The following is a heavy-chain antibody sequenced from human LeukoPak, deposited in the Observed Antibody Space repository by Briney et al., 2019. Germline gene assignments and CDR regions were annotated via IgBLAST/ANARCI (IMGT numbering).Heavy chain of an antibody. Sequence: SETLSLTCTVSGGSISNYYWSWIRQPPGKGLEWIGYIYYSGSTNYSPSLKSRVTISVDTSKNQFSVKLTSVTAADTAVYYCARDSRGYSGYDLDYWGQGTLVTVSS. D-gene: IGHD5-12*01. J-gene: IGHJ4*02. CDR2: IYYSGST. CDR1: GGSISNYY. CDR3: ARDSRGYSGYDLDY. V-gene: IGHV4-59*12.